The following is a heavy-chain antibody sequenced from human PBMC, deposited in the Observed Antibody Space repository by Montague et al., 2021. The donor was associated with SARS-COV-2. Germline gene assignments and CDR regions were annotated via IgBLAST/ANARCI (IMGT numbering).Heavy chain of an antibody. Sequence: SETLSLTCTVSGGSISSYYWSWIRQPPGKGLEWIGYIDYSGSTNYNPSLKSRVTISVDTSKNQFSLKLSSVTAADTAVYDCARDSRTDFDWLFPDSGSYYYYMDVWGKGTTVTVSS. CDR2: IDYSGST. V-gene: IGHV4-59*01. CDR3: ARDSRTDFDWLFPDSGSYYYYMDV. J-gene: IGHJ6*03. CDR1: GGSISSYY. D-gene: IGHD3-9*01.